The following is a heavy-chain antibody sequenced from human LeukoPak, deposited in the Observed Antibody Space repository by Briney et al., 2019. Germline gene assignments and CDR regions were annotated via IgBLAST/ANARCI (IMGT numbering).Heavy chain of an antibody. CDR2: ISSSSSYI. CDR1: GFTFSSYS. CDR3: ARDREYYYGSGSYYKLFDY. J-gene: IGHJ4*02. Sequence: GGSLRLSCAASGFTFSSYSMNWVRQAPGKGLEWVSSISSSSSYIYYADSVKGRFTISRDNAKNSLYLQMNSLRAEDTAVYYCARDREYYYGSGSYYKLFDYWGQGTLVTVSS. D-gene: IGHD3-10*01. V-gene: IGHV3-21*01.